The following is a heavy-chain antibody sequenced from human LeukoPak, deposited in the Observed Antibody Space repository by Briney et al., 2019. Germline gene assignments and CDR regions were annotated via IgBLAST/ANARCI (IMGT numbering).Heavy chain of an antibody. V-gene: IGHV4-30-4*01. CDR3: ARDLGGYIDY. D-gene: IGHD2-15*01. CDR2: IYYSGST. CDR1: GGSISSGDYY. Sequence: SQTLSLTCTVSGGSISSGDYYWSWLRQPPGKGLEWIGYIYYSGSTYYNPFLKSRVTISVDTSKNQFSLKLSSVTAADTAVYYCARDLGGYIDYWGQGTLVTVSS. J-gene: IGHJ4*02.